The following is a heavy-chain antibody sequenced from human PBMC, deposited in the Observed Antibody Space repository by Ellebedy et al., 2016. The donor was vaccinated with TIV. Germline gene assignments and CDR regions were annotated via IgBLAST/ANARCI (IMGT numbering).Heavy chain of an antibody. V-gene: IGHV1-69*10. CDR2: IIPILGIA. CDR1: GYTFTSYY. J-gene: IGHJ4*02. Sequence: ASVKVSCKASGYTFTSYYMHWVRQAPGQGLEWMGGIIPILGIANYAQKFQGRVTITADKSTSTAYMELSSLRSEDTAVYHCARGTTMVRGVMKYWGQGTLVTVSS. D-gene: IGHD3-10*01. CDR3: ARGTTMVRGVMKY.